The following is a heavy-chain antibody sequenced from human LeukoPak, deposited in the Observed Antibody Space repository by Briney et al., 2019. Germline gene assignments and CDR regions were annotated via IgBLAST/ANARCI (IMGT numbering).Heavy chain of an antibody. CDR3: ARGGVVVVPAAMDP. V-gene: IGHV4-31*03. D-gene: IGHD2-2*01. Sequence: PSETLSLTCTVSGGSISSGGYYWSWIRRHPGKGLEWIGYIYYSGSTYYNPSLKSRVTISVDTSKNQFSLKLSSVTAADTAVYYCARGGVVVVPAAMDPWGQGTLVTVSS. J-gene: IGHJ5*02. CDR2: IYYSGST. CDR1: GGSISSGGYY.